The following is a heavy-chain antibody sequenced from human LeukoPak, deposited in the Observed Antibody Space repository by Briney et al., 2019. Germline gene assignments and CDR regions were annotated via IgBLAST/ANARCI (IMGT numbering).Heavy chain of an antibody. CDR3: AGSYSEVFAQDY. CDR1: GGTFKNYA. J-gene: IGHJ4*02. CDR2: IIPIFGTT. D-gene: IGHD5-12*01. V-gene: IGHV1-69*06. Sequence: SVKVSCKASGGTFKNYAISWVRQAPGQGPEWMAGIIPIFGTTNYAQKFQGRVTITADKSTGTAYMEVSSLRSEDTAVYYCAGSYSEVFAQDYWGQGTLVTVSS.